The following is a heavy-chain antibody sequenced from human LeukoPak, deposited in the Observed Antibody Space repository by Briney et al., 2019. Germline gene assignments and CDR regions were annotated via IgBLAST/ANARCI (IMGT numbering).Heavy chain of an antibody. D-gene: IGHD6-13*01. Sequence: ASVKVSCKASGYTFTSYGISWVRQAPGQGLEWMGWISAYNGNTNYAQKPQGRVTMTTDTSTSTAYMELRSLRSDDTAVYYCAREREGIAAAGTDFDYWGQGTLVTVSS. CDR3: AREREGIAAAGTDFDY. V-gene: IGHV1-18*01. CDR1: GYTFTSYG. J-gene: IGHJ4*02. CDR2: ISAYNGNT.